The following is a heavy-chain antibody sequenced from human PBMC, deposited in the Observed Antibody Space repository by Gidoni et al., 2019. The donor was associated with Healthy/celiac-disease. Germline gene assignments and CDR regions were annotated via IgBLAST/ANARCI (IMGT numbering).Heavy chain of an antibody. V-gene: IGHV3-30*04. CDR3: ARGDYRYYFDY. CDR1: GFTFSSYA. Sequence: QVQLVESGGGVVQPGRSLRLSCAASGFTFSSYAMHWVRQAPGKGLEWVAVISYDGSNKYYADSVKGRFTISRDNSKNTLYLQMNSLRAEDTAVYYCARGDYRYYFDYWGQGTLVTVSS. J-gene: IGHJ4*02. D-gene: IGHD4-4*01. CDR2: ISYDGSNK.